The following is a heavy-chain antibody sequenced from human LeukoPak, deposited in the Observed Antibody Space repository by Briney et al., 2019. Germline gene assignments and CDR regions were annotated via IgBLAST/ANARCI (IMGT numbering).Heavy chain of an antibody. J-gene: IGHJ4*02. CDR2: IHPSGST. CDR3: ARGPPPDFDY. CDR1: GDSISSYY. V-gene: IGHV4-4*07. Sequence: PSETLSLTCTVSGDSISSYYWSWIRQPAGQGLEWIGRIHPSGSTNYSPSLKSRVTLSVDTSKNQFSLKLSSVTAADTAVYYCARGPPPDFDYWGRGTLVTVSS.